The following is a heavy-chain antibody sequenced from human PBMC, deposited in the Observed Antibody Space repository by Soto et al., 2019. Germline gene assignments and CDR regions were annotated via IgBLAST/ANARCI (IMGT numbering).Heavy chain of an antibody. CDR1: GGAISSGPYS. Sequence: QLQLQESGPGLVKPSETLSLTCTVYGGAISSGPYSWGWIRQPPGEGLEWIGTFHYSENTYYNPSLESQVTIAVDXXXXXXXXXXXXXXXXXXXXXXXXXXXXYXXXXXXXXFYGMDVWGQGTTVIVSS. J-gene: IGHJ6*02. CDR3: XXXXXYXXXXXXXXFYGMDV. CDR2: FHYSENT. V-gene: IGHV4-39*01.